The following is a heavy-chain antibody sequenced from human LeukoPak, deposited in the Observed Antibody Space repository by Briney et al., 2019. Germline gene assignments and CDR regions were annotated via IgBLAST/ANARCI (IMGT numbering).Heavy chain of an antibody. J-gene: IGHJ4*02. V-gene: IGHV3-69-1*01. CDR3: ARDREMATIADY. CDR2: ITSSATT. D-gene: IGHD5-24*01. Sequence: GGSLRLSCAASGFTFSDYYMTWIRQAPGKGLEWVSYITSSATTYYADSVKGRFTISRDNAKNSLYLQMNSLRAEDTAVYYCARDREMATIADYWGQGTLVTVSS. CDR1: GFTFSDYY.